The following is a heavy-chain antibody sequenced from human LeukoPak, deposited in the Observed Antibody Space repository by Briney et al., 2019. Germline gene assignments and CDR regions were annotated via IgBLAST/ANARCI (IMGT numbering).Heavy chain of an antibody. D-gene: IGHD6-19*01. CDR3: AKDPTPIAVAGLDY. J-gene: IGHJ4*02. Sequence: GGSLRLSCAASGFTFSNYAMSWIRQAPGKGLEWVSAISGSGGSTYYADSVKGRFTISRDNSKNTLYLQMNSLRAEDTAVYYCAKDPTPIAVAGLDYWGQGSLVTVSS. CDR1: GFTFSNYA. CDR2: ISGSGGST. V-gene: IGHV3-23*01.